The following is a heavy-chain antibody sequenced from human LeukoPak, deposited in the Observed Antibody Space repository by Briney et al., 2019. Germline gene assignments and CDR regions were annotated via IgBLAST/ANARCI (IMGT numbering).Heavy chain of an antibody. J-gene: IGHJ5*02. V-gene: IGHV1-2*02. CDR2: INPNSGGT. CDR3: ARDIVMVTYWFDP. CDR1: GYTFTGYY. D-gene: IGHD5-18*01. Sequence: ASVKVSCKASGYTFTGYYMHWVRQAPGQGLEWMGWINPNSGGTNYAQKFQGRVTMTRDTSISTGYMELSRLRSDNTAVYYCARDIVMVTYWFDPWGQGTLVTVSS.